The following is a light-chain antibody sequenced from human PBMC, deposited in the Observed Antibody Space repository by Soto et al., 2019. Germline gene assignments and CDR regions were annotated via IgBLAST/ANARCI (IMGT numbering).Light chain of an antibody. CDR1: SSDVGGYNY. CDR2: DVS. Sequence: QSALTQPASGSGSPGQSITISCTGTSSDVGGYNYVSWYQQHPGKAPKLMIYDVSNRPSGVSNRFSGSKSGNTASLTISGLQAEDEADYYCSSYTSSSTPYCVFGTGTKVTVL. CDR3: SSYTSSSTPYCV. J-gene: IGLJ1*01. V-gene: IGLV2-14*01.